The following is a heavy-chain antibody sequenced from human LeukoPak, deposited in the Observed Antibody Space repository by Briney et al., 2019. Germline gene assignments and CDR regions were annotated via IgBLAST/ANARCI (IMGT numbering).Heavy chain of an antibody. J-gene: IGHJ5*02. Sequence: ASVKVSCKASGYTFTGYYMHWVRQTPGQGLEWMGRINPNSGGTNYAQKFQGRVTMTRDTSTSTAYMELSRLRSDDTAVYYCARGTMIVVVRDWFDPWGQGTLVTVSS. CDR3: ARGTMIVVVRDWFDP. CDR1: GYTFTGYY. D-gene: IGHD3-22*01. CDR2: INPNSGGT. V-gene: IGHV1-2*06.